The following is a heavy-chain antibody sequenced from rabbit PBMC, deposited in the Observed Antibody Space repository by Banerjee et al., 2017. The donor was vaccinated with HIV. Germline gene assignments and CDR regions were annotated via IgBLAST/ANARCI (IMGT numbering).Heavy chain of an antibody. V-gene: IGHV1S45*01. Sequence: QEQLEESGGDLVKPEGSLTLTCTASGFSFSNKYVMCWVRQAPGKGLEWIACINTISGDTVYATWAKGRFTISKASWTTVTLQMTSLTAADTASYFCARDSGVGAYGSFYFNLWGQGTLVTVS. CDR3: ARDSGVGAYGSFYFNL. D-gene: IGHD5-1*01. CDR2: INTISGDT. CDR1: GFSFSNKYV. J-gene: IGHJ4*01.